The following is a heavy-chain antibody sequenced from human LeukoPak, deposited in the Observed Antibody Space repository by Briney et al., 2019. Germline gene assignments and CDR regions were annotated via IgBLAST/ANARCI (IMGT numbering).Heavy chain of an antibody. CDR2: INHSGNT. Sequence: PSETLSLTCAVYSGSFSGYYWSWIRQPPGKGLEWIWAINHSGNTNYNPSLKSRVTISVDTSKNQFSLKLSSVTAADTAVYYCARSPPIAVAGLFYSPLTRYFDSWGQGTLVTVSS. D-gene: IGHD6-19*01. V-gene: IGHV4-34*01. J-gene: IGHJ4*02. CDR1: SGSFSGYY. CDR3: ARSPPIAVAGLFYSPLTRYFDS.